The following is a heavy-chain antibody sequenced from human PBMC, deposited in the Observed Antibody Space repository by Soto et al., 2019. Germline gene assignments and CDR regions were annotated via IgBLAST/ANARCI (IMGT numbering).Heavy chain of an antibody. J-gene: IGHJ6*02. CDR2: IIPIFGTA. D-gene: IGHD1-20*01. CDR3: ASALITGTYYYYYGMDV. CDR1: GGTFSSYA. Sequence: GASVNVSCKASGGTFSSYAISWVRQAPGQGLEWMGGIIPIFGTANYAQKFQGRVTITADESTSTAYMELSSLRSEDTAVYYCASALITGTYYYYYGMDVWGQGTTVTVSS. V-gene: IGHV1-69*13.